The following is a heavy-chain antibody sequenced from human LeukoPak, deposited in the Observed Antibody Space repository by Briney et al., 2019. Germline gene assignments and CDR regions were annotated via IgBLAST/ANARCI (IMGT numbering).Heavy chain of an antibody. D-gene: IGHD1-1*01. CDR1: GGSISSSSYY. Sequence: SETLSLTCTVSGGSISSSSYYWGWIRQPPGKGLEWIGSIYYSGSTYYNPSLKSRVTISVDTSKNQFSLKLSSVTAADTAVYYCARSNPGRMDVWGQGTTVTVSS. CDR3: ARSNPGRMDV. CDR2: IYYSGST. V-gene: IGHV4-39*01. J-gene: IGHJ6*02.